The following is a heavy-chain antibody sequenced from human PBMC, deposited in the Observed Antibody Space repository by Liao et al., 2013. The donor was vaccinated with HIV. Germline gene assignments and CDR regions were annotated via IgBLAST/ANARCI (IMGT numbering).Heavy chain of an antibody. CDR1: GASISGYY. V-gene: IGHV4-59*01. Sequence: QVQLQESGPGLVKPSEALSLTCTVSGASISGYYWGWIRQPPGRRLEWIGYIYYGVNTNYNPSLESRVTISVDTSKNQFSLNLRSLTAADTAVYYCARAGTASNLLPLVDAWGRGTVVTVSS. CDR3: ARAGTASNLLPLVDA. J-gene: IGHJ3*01. D-gene: IGHD1-1*01. CDR2: IYYGVNT.